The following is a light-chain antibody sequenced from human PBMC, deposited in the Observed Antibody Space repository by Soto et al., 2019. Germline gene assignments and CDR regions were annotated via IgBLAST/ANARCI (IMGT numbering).Light chain of an antibody. CDR3: PNYGSSQFR. CDR1: QSVSSTY. V-gene: IGKV3D-20*01. CDR2: YAS. J-gene: IGKJ2*03. Sequence: EIVLTQSPATLSLSPGERSTLSCGASQSVSSTYLAWYQQKPGLAPRLLIYYASCRATGIPDRFSGIGSGTDFTLTISRLQPEDCAVYYYPNYGSSQFRFGQWTKLEIK.